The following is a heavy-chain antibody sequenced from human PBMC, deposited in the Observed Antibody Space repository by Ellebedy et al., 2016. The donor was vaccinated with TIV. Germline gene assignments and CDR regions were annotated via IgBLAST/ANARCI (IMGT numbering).Heavy chain of an antibody. V-gene: IGHV1-46*01. Sequence: ASVKVSCKASGYTFTSYYMHWVRQAPGQGLEWMGIINLSGDSTRYAQKFQGRVTMTRDTSISTAYMELSRLRSDDTAVYYCARGPYGGISVWYFDVWGRGTLVTVSS. CDR1: GYTFTSYY. CDR3: ARGPYGGISVWYFDV. CDR2: INLSGDST. J-gene: IGHJ2*01. D-gene: IGHD4-23*01.